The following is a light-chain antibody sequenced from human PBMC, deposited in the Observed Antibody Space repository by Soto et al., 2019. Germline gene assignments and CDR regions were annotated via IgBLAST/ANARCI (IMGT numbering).Light chain of an antibody. V-gene: IGKV1-5*01. Sequence: DIQMTQSPSALSASVEDRVSITCRASQSISSYLNWYQQKPGEAHKLLIFDAYSLKSGVQSRFSGSGSGTEFTLTIRSLQSDDFGTYYCKQYDSYSWTFGQGTKVDNK. J-gene: IGKJ1*01. CDR1: QSISSY. CDR3: KQYDSYSWT. CDR2: DAY.